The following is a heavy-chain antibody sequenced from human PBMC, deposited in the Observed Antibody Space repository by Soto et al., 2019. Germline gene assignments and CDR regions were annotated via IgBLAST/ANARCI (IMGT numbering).Heavy chain of an antibody. V-gene: IGHV4-34*01. CDR2: INHSGST. CDR1: GGSFSGYY. D-gene: IGHD2-8*01. Sequence: SETLSLTCAVYGGSFSGYYWSWIRQPPGKGLEWIGEINHSGSTNYNPSLKSRVTISVDTSKNQFSLKLSSVTAADTAVYYCARGARRGLGYCTNGVCLTFDYWGQGTLVTVSS. J-gene: IGHJ4*02. CDR3: ARGARRGLGYCTNGVCLTFDY.